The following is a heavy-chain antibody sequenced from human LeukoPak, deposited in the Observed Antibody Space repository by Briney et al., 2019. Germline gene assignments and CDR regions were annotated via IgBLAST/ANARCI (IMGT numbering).Heavy chain of an antibody. CDR2: ISAYNGDT. J-gene: IGHJ4*02. CDR1: GYTFTSHD. CDR3: ARDTSNTSGFYAYLDS. D-gene: IGHD6-19*01. Sequence: ASVKVSCKASGYTFTSHDISWVRQAPGQGLEWMGWISAYNGDTKYAQKTQGRVTMTTDASTSTAYIELKSLRSDDTAMYYCARDTSNTSGFYAYLDSWGQGTLVTVSS. V-gene: IGHV1-18*01.